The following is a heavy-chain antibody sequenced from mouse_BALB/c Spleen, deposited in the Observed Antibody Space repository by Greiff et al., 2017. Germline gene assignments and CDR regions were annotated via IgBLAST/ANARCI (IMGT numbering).Heavy chain of an antibody. D-gene: IGHD2-4*01. J-gene: IGHJ4*01. CDR2: ISYSGST. V-gene: IGHV3-2*02. CDR1: GYSITSDYA. Sequence: EVQLQQSGPGLVKPSQSLSLTCTVTGYSITSDYAWNWIRQFPGNKLEWMGYISYSGSTSYNPSLKSRISITRDTSKNQFFLQLNSVTTEDTATYYCARGGGLRVDYWGQGTSVTVSS. CDR3: ARGGGLRVDY.